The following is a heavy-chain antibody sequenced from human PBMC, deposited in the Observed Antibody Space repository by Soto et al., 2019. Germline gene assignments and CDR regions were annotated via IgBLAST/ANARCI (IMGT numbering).Heavy chain of an antibody. CDR1: GYRFINYR. D-gene: IGHD6-19*01. V-gene: IGHV5-10-1*01. J-gene: IGHJ6*02. Sequence: GESLKISCKGSGYRFINYRINWVRQMPGKGLEWMGRIDPSDSYTNYSPSFQGHVTISADKSISTAYLQWSSLKASDTAMYYCARSRRGAYSSGWYSLSGYYNYGIDVWGQGTTVTVSS. CDR3: ARSRRGAYSSGWYSLSGYYNYGIDV. CDR2: IDPSDSYT.